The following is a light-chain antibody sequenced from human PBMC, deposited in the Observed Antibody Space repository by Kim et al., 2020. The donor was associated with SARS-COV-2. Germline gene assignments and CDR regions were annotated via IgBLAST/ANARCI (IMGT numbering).Light chain of an antibody. CDR1: DSNCGSNYP. CDR3: QSYDNSLGGSVV. CDR2: GNN. V-gene: IGLV1-40*01. J-gene: IGLJ3*02. Sequence: TIPCPGSDSNCGSNYPVRWDQQFPRRAPHLLICGNNRRPSGVPALFSASASGTTASLAITALQSEDEADYYCQSYDNSLGGSVVFGGGTRLTVL.